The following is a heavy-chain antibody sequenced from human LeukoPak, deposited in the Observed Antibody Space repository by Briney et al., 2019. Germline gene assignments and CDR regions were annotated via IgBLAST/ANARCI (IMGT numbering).Heavy chain of an antibody. Sequence: SETLSLTCTVSGGSISGSYWSWIRQPPGKGLEWIAYMYNSGSTNYNPSLKSRVTISIDTSKNQFSLKLSSLTAADTAVYYCARGHKDYYGSGSDYWGQGTLVTVSS. CDR3: ARGHKDYYGSGSDY. J-gene: IGHJ4*02. CDR2: MYNSGST. V-gene: IGHV4-59*01. CDR1: GGSISGSY. D-gene: IGHD3-10*01.